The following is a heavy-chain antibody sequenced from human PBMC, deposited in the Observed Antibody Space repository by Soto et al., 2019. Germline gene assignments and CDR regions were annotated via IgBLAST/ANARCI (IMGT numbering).Heavy chain of an antibody. CDR3: VRDRTRAGAYYFDY. CDR2: ISGSTNTI. Sequence: EVQLVESGGGLVQPGGSLRLSCAASGFIFNDYSMNWVRQAPGKGLEWLAFISGSTNTIYYADSVKGRFTISRDKAKQSVYLQMDRLRHEDTAVYYCVRDRTRAGAYYFDYWGQGTLVTVSS. D-gene: IGHD3-10*01. CDR1: GFIFNDYS. V-gene: IGHV3-48*02. J-gene: IGHJ4*02.